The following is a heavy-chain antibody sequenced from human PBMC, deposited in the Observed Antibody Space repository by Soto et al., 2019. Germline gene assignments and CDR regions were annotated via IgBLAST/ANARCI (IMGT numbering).Heavy chain of an antibody. Sequence: QVQLVESGGGVVQPGRSLRLSCAASGFTFSSYGMHWVRQAPGKGLEWVAVISYDGSNKYYADSVKGRFTISRDNSKNTLYLQMNSLRAEDTAVYYCAKDGGYGDYVDYWGQGTLVTVSS. D-gene: IGHD4-17*01. CDR2: ISYDGSNK. J-gene: IGHJ4*02. CDR1: GFTFSSYG. V-gene: IGHV3-30*18. CDR3: AKDGGYGDYVDY.